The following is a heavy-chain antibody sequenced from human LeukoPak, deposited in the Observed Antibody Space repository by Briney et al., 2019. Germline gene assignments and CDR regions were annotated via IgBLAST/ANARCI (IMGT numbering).Heavy chain of an antibody. D-gene: IGHD6-13*01. Sequence: PGGSLRLSCVISGFRFDNFAMHWVRRAPGKGLEWVAGINWSNITVVYADAVKGRFTISRDNSKNSLYLLLNDLRAEDTAFYFCATDSSGGVSSAGILDHWGPGTLVSVSP. CDR3: ATDSSGGVSSAGILDH. CDR2: INWSNITV. V-gene: IGHV3-9*01. CDR1: GFRFDNFA. J-gene: IGHJ4*02.